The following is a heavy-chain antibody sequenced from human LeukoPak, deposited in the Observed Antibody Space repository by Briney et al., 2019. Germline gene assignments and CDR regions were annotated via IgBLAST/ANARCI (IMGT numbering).Heavy chain of an antibody. Sequence: PSETLSLTCAVYGGSFSGYYWSWIRQPPGKGLEWIGEIHHSGSTNYNPSLKSRVTISVDTSKNQFSLKLSSVTAADTAVYYCARMVHSGSHKIYYYGMDVWGQGTTVTVSS. V-gene: IGHV4-34*01. D-gene: IGHD1-26*01. CDR1: GGSFSGYY. CDR2: IHHSGST. CDR3: ARMVHSGSHKIYYYGMDV. J-gene: IGHJ6*02.